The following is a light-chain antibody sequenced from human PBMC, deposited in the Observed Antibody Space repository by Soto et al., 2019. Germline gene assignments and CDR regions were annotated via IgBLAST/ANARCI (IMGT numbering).Light chain of an antibody. CDR2: GAS. CDR3: HQYDSSLWT. Sequence: VLTQSPGTLSLSPGERATLSCRASQSVSSSYLAWYQQKPGQAPRLLIYGASSRATGIPDRFSGSGSGTDFTLTISRLGPADFEVYFCHQYDSSLWTFGQGTKVDIK. J-gene: IGKJ1*01. CDR1: QSVSSSY. V-gene: IGKV3-20*01.